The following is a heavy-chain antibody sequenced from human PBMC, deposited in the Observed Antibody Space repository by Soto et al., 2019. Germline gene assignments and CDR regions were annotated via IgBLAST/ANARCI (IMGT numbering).Heavy chain of an antibody. J-gene: IGHJ4*02. CDR2: IDLSGTTT. CDR3: AKDRVPDGIYSSDY. Sequence: EVQLLESGGDLVQPGGSLRLSCAASGFSFRDFSMNWFRQAPGKGLEWVSFIDLSGTTTYYRDSVKRRFTMSKDKSRKPVYLQMNSLRVEDTAISYCAKDRVPDGIYSSDYWGQGVLVTVSS. D-gene: IGHD2-15*01. V-gene: IGHV3-23*01. CDR1: GFSFRDFS.